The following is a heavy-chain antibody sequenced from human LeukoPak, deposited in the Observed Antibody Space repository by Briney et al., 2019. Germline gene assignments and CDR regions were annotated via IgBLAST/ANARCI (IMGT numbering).Heavy chain of an antibody. CDR3: ARDGIPMIGPMTVDAFDI. V-gene: IGHV3-11*01. CDR1: GFTFSDYY. Sequence: GGSLRLSCAASGFTFSDYYMSWIRQAPGKGLEWVSYISSSGSTIYYADSVKGRFTISRDNAKNSLYLQMNSLRAEDTAVYYCARDGIPMIGPMTVDAFDIWGQGTMVTVSS. D-gene: IGHD3-22*01. J-gene: IGHJ3*02. CDR2: ISSSGSTI.